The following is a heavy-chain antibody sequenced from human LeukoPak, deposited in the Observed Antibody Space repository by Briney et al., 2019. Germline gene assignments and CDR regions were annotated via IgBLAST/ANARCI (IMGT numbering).Heavy chain of an antibody. D-gene: IGHD7-27*01. CDR1: GFTFSNAW. Sequence: PGGSLRLSCAVSGFTFSNAWMSWVRQAPGKGLEWVGRIKRKTDGGTTDYAAPVKGRFTISRDDSKNKVYLQMNSLKTEDTAVYYCTTQTGEYYYGMDVWGQGTTVTVSS. CDR3: TTQTGEYYYGMDV. V-gene: IGHV3-15*01. J-gene: IGHJ6*02. CDR2: IKRKTDGGTT.